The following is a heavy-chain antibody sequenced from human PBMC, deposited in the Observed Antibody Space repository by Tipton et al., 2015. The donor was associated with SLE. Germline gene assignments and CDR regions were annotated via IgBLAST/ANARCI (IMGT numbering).Heavy chain of an antibody. CDR3: ARVATIFGVRTPFMDV. CDR2: IYYTGTT. CDR1: GGSFSRYY. Sequence: TLSLTCTISGGSFSRYYWNWVRQPPGKGLEWIGYIYYTGTTNYSPSLESRVTISVDPSKNQISLKLSSVTDADTAVYYCARVATIFGVRTPFMDVWGKGTTVTVSS. D-gene: IGHD3-3*01. V-gene: IGHV4-59*12. J-gene: IGHJ6*03.